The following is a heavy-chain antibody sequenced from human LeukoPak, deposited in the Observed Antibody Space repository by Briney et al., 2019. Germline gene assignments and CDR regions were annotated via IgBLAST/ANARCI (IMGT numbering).Heavy chain of an antibody. D-gene: IGHD3-10*01. V-gene: IGHV3-23*01. CDR2: ISGSGGST. CDR3: AKRYGSGTYLSAFDI. CDR1: GFTFSNYA. J-gene: IGHJ3*02. Sequence: GGSLRLSCAASGFTFSNYAMSWVRQAPGKGLEWVSGISGSGGSTYYADSVKGRFTISRDNSQNTQYLQMNSLRVEDTAVFYCAKRYGSGTYLSAFDIWGQGTMVTVSS.